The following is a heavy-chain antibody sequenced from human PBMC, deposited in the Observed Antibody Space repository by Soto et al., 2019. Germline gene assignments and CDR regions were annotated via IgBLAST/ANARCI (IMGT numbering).Heavy chain of an antibody. V-gene: IGHV4-39*01. CDR2: IYYSGST. Sequence: SETLSLTCTVSGGSISSSSYYWGWIRQPPGKGLEWIGSIYYSGSTYYNPSLKSRVTISVDTSKNQFSLKLSSVTAADTAVYYCARPGGLNWNDALRNNWFDPWGQGTLVTVSS. D-gene: IGHD1-1*01. J-gene: IGHJ5*02. CDR3: ARPGGLNWNDALRNNWFDP. CDR1: GGSISSSSYY.